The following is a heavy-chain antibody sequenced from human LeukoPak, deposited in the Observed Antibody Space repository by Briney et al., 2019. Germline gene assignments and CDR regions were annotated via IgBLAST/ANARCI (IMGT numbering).Heavy chain of an antibody. CDR1: GFTVSSNY. V-gene: IGHV3-66*01. CDR2: IYSGGST. J-gene: IGHJ6*02. D-gene: IGHD3-3*01. CDR3: ARDGVELRHGMDV. Sequence: GGSVRLSCGACGFTVSSNYMICVRHARGKALEGVSVIYSGGSTYYAASVKGISTTSRDNTKNTLYLQMNSLRAEDTAVYYCARDGVELRHGMDVWGQGTTVTVSS.